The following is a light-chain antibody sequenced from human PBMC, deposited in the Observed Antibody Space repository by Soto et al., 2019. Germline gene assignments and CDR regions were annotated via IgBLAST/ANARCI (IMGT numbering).Light chain of an antibody. V-gene: IGLV2-8*01. Sequence: QSALTQPPSASGSPGQSVTISCTGTSSDVGGYNYVSWYQQHPGKAPKLMIYEVTKRPSGVPDRFSGSKSGNTASLTVSGLQPDDEADYYCSSYAGSNIYVFGPGTKLTVL. CDR3: SSYAGSNIYV. CDR2: EVT. J-gene: IGLJ1*01. CDR1: SSDVGGYNY.